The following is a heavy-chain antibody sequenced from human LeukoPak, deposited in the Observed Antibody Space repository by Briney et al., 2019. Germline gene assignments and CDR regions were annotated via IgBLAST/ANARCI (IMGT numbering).Heavy chain of an antibody. D-gene: IGHD3-22*01. J-gene: IGHJ4*02. CDR1: GYTFTGYY. CDR3: ARDSWDYDDSSGYYQNY. V-gene: IGHV7-4-1*02. CDR2: INTNTGKP. Sequence: ASVKVSCKASGYTFTGYYMHWVRQAPGQGLEWMGWINTNTGKPMYAQGFTGRLVFSLDTSFSTAYLQITSLKAEDTALYYCARDSWDYDDSSGYYQNYWGQGTLVTVSS.